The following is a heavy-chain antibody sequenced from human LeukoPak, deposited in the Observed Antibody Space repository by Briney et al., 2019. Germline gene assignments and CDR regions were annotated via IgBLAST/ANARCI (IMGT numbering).Heavy chain of an antibody. J-gene: IGHJ6*02. CDR2: IYYSGST. D-gene: IGHD5-24*01. V-gene: IGHV4-59*01. CDR3: ARDQAGRATGYYGMDV. CDR1: GGSISSYY. Sequence: SETLSLTCTVSGGSISSYYWSWLRQPPGKGLAWIGYIYYSGSTNYNPSLKSRVTISVDTSKNQFSLKLSSVTAVDTAVYYCARDQAGRATGYYGMDVWGQGTTVTVSS.